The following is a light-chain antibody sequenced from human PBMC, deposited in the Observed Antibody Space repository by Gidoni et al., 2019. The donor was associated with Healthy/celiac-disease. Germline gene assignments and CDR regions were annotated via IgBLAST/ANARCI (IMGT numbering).Light chain of an antibody. J-gene: IGLJ3*02. CDR1: SSDGGGYNY. V-gene: IGLV2-14*03. CDR3: SSYTSSSTFPWV. Sequence: QSALTQPASVSVSPGQSITISCTGTSSDGGGYNYVSWYQQHPGKAPKLMIYDVSNRPSGVSIRFSGSKSGNTASLTISGLQAEDEADYYCSSYTSSSTFPWVFGGGTKLTVL. CDR2: DVS.